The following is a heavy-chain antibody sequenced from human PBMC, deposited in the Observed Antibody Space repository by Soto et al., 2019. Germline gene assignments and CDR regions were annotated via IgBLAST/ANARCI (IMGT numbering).Heavy chain of an antibody. Sequence: EVQLLESGGGLVQPGGSLRLSCKVSGFTFRDYAMSWVRQAPGTGLEWVSDISGSGGDARYADSVKGRFTISRDNSRDTLFLQLNSLRVDDTAVYYCGKERRGSGWSVCNFWGQGTLVTVSS. CDR3: GKERRGSGWSVCNF. J-gene: IGHJ4*02. CDR2: ISGSGGDA. D-gene: IGHD6-19*01. V-gene: IGHV3-23*01. CDR1: GFTFRDYA.